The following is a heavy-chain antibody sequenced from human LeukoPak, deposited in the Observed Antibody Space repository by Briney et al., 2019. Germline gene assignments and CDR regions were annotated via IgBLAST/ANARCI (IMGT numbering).Heavy chain of an antibody. Sequence: SVKVSCKASGGTFSRYTISWVRQAPGHGVEWMGGIIPILGIAKYAQKFQGRVTITADKSTSTAYMELSSLRSEDTAVYYCTHYSNYRYYFDYWGQGTLVTVSS. J-gene: IGHJ4*02. CDR2: IIPILGIA. CDR3: THYSNYRYYFDY. CDR1: GGTFSRYT. D-gene: IGHD4-11*01. V-gene: IGHV1-69*10.